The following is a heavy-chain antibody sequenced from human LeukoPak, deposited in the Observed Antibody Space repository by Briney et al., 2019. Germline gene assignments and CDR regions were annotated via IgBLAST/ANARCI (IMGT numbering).Heavy chain of an antibody. D-gene: IGHD4-17*01. J-gene: IGHJ5*02. V-gene: IGHV4-59*01. CDR3: ARDQQPSAFPDYGDYKVMGVGAFDP. CDR2: IYYSGST. CDR1: GGSISSYY. Sequence: PSETLSLTCTVSGGSISSYYWSWIRQPPGKGLEWIGYIYYSGSTNYNPSLKSRVTISVDTSKNQFSLKLSSVTAADTAVYYCARDQQPSAFPDYGDYKVMGVGAFDPWGQGTLVTVSS.